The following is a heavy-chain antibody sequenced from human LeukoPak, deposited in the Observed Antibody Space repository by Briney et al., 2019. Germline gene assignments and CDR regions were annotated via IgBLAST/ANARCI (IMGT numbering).Heavy chain of an antibody. CDR3: ARDSIITGTTWVYHYMDV. Sequence: GGSLRLSCAVSGITLSNYGMTWVRQAPGKGLEWVAGISDTGGRTNYADSVKGRFTISRDNAKNTLYLQMNSLRAEDTAVYYCARDSIITGTTWVYHYMDVWGKGTTVTVSS. D-gene: IGHD1-7*01. V-gene: IGHV3-23*01. CDR2: ISDTGGRT. J-gene: IGHJ6*03. CDR1: GITLSNYG.